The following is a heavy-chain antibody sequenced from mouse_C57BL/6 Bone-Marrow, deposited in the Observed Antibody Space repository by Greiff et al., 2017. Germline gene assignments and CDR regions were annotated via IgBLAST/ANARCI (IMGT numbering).Heavy chain of an antibody. CDR2: IYPRDGST. D-gene: IGHD1-1*01. V-gene: IGHV1-85*01. CDR3: ARRDYYGSPYYFDD. Sequence: QVQLKQSGPELVKPGASVKLSCKASGYTFTSYDINWVKQRPGQGLEWIGWIYPRDGSTKYNEKFKGKATLTVDTSSSTAYMELHSLTSEDSAVYFCARRDYYGSPYYFDDWGQGTTLTVSS. CDR1: GYTFTSYD. J-gene: IGHJ2*01.